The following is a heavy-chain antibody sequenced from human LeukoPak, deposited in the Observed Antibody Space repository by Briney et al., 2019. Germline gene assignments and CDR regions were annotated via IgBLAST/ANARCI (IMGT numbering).Heavy chain of an antibody. CDR1: XXSISSFY. D-gene: IGHD3-10*01. Sequence: SETLSLTXXXXXXSISSFYWSWIRQAAGKGLEWIGRIYTSGSTNYNPSLKSRITMSVDTSKNQFSLKLRSVAAADTAVYYCARGSGSYPPLDYWGQGTLVTVSS. V-gene: IGHV4-4*07. J-gene: IGHJ4*02. CDR2: IYTSGST. CDR3: ARGSGSYPPLDY.